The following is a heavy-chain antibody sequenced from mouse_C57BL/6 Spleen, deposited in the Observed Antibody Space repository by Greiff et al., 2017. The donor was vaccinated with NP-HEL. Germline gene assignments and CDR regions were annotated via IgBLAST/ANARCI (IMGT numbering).Heavy chain of an antibody. V-gene: IGHV1-61*01. CDR3: SRSYDYAMDY. Sequence: QVQLQQSGAELVRPGSSVKLSCKASGYTFTSYWMDWVKQRPGQGLEWIGNIYPSDSETHYNQKFKDKATLTVDQSSSTAYMQLSSLTSEDSAVDYCSRSYDYAMDYWGQGTSVTVSS. D-gene: IGHD2-3*01. CDR1: GYTFTSYW. J-gene: IGHJ4*01. CDR2: IYPSDSET.